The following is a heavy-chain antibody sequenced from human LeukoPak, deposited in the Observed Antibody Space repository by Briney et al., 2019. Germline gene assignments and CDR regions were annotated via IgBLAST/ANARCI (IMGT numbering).Heavy chain of an antibody. D-gene: IGHD2-15*01. CDR3: AREAVVVAGPLDY. V-gene: IGHV3-33*01. Sequence: GRSLRLSCAASGFTFSSYGMHWVRQAPGKGLEWVAVIWYDGSNKYYADSVKGRFTISRDNSKNTLYLQMNSLRAEDTAVYYCAREAVVVAGPLDYWGQGTLVTVSS. CDR2: IWYDGSNK. J-gene: IGHJ4*02. CDR1: GFTFSSYG.